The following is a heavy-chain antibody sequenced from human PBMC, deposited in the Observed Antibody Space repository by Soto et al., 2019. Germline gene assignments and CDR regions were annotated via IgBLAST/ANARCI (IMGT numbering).Heavy chain of an antibody. CDR2: TSYDGSNK. D-gene: IGHD2-8*01. J-gene: IGHJ4*02. Sequence: PGGSLRLSCAGSGFTFSSFAMSWVRQAPGKGLEWVAATSYDGSNKYYADSVKGRFIISRDNSKNTLDLLLNTLRAEDTAVYYCAGVYYGGNSVNNYWGQGXPVTVYS. CDR1: GFTFSSFA. V-gene: IGHV3-30-3*01. CDR3: AGVYYGGNSVNNY.